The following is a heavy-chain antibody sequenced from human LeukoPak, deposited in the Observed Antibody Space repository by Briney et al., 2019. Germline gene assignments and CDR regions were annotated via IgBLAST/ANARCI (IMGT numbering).Heavy chain of an antibody. V-gene: IGHV3-48*01. CDR2: ISYSSSTI. CDR3: TTDSYGFDY. D-gene: IGHD5-18*01. J-gene: IGHJ4*02. CDR1: GFTFSDFS. Sequence: GGSLRLSCAASGFTFSDFSMNWVRQAPGKGLEWLSYISYSSSTIYYADSVKGRFTISRDNAKNSLYLQTNSLRAEDTAVYYCTTDSYGFDYWGQGTLVTVSS.